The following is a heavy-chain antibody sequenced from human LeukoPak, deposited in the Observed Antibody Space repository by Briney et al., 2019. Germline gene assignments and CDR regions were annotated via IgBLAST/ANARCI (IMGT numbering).Heavy chain of an antibody. V-gene: IGHV3-7*03. CDR1: GFTFSSYW. J-gene: IGHJ4*02. D-gene: IGHD3-22*01. Sequence: GGSLRLSCAASGFTFSSYWMTWVRQAPGKGLEWVANIKQDGSRKNYVDSVKGRFTISRDNAKNSLYLQMNSLRAEDTAVYYCATPLDYYDTSGYHQGGDWGQGTLVTVSS. CDR3: ATPLDYYDTSGYHQGGD. CDR2: IKQDGSRK.